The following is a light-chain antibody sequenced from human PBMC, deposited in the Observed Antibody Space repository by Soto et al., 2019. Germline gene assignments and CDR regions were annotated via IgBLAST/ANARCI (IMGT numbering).Light chain of an antibody. Sequence: QSALTQPASVSGSPGQSITISCTGTSSDVGGYNYVSWYQQHPGKAPKLMIYDVSNRPSGVSNRFSGSKSGNTASLTSSGRQDEDEADYYCSSYTSSSTLVFGGGTKLTVL. J-gene: IGLJ2*01. V-gene: IGLV2-14*01. CDR2: DVS. CDR1: SSDVGGYNY. CDR3: SSYTSSSTLV.